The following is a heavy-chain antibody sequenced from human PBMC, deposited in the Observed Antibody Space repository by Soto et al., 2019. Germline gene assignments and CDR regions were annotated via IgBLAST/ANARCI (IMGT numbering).Heavy chain of an antibody. CDR3: ARARPTSGSYRPTYFLY. Sequence: PGGSLRLSCAASGFTLSSYAMHWVRLAPGKGLEWVAVISYDGSNKYYADSVKGRFTISRDNSKNTLYLQMNSQRAEDTAVYYCARARPTSGSYRPTYFLYW. CDR1: GFTLSSYA. V-gene: IGHV3-30-3*01. CDR2: ISYDGSNK. D-gene: IGHD1-26*01. J-gene: IGHJ4*01.